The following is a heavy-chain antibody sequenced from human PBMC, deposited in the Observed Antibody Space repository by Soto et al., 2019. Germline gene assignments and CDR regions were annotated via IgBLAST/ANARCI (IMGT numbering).Heavy chain of an antibody. D-gene: IGHD5-12*01. J-gene: IGHJ2*01. CDR3: ARIPSALDIVATARGYFDL. V-gene: IGHV3-20*01. CDR2: INWNGGST. CDR1: GVTFDDYG. Sequence: PGGSLRLSCAASGVTFDDYGMSWVRQAPGKGLEWVSGINWNGGSTGYADSVKGRFTISRDNAKNSLYLQMNSLRAEDTALYHCARIPSALDIVATARGYFDLWGRGTLVTVSS.